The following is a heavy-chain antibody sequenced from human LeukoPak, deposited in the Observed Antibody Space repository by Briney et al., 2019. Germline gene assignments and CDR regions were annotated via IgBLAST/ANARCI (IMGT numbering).Heavy chain of an antibody. Sequence: GASVKVSCKASGYTFTNYYIHWVRQAPGRGLEWMGTINPSVGTTRSAKGRASLTRDTSTSTVYMALSTLRSEDTAVYYCARSVFPYYSGSGSPYNVDVRQNSYFDFWGQGTLVTVSS. CDR1: GYTFTNYY. CDR3: ARSVFPYYSGSGSPYNVDVRQNSYFDF. V-gene: IGHV1-46*01. CDR2: INPSVGTT. J-gene: IGHJ4*02. D-gene: IGHD3-10*01.